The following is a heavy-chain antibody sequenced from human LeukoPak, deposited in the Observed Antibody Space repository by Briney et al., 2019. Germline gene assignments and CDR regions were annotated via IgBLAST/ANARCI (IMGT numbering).Heavy chain of an antibody. V-gene: IGHV4-4*02. J-gene: IGHJ4*02. CDR3: ARLGPYSSSWYGRDY. CDR1: GGSISSSNW. Sequence: SGTLSLTCAVSGGSISSSNWWSWVRQPPGKGLERSGEIYHSGSTNYNPSLKSRVTISVHKYKNHSSLKLSSVTAADTAVYYCARLGPYSSSWYGRDYWGQGTLVTVSS. CDR2: IYHSGST. D-gene: IGHD6-13*01.